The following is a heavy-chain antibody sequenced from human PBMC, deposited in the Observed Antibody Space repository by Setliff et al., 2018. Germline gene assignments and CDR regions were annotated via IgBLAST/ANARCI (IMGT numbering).Heavy chain of an antibody. V-gene: IGHV1-18*01. J-gene: IGHJ4*02. D-gene: IGHD3-10*01. CDR2: VTVYNGNT. CDR3: ARVESMVRGKNILRHFDY. CDR1: GYTFSNYG. Sequence: ASVKVSCKASGYTFSNYGVTWVRQAPGQGLEWMGWVTVYNGNTKYAQNLQGRLTLTADISTSTAYMELGSLTTDDTAIYYCARVESMVRGKNILRHFDYWGQGIQVTVSS.